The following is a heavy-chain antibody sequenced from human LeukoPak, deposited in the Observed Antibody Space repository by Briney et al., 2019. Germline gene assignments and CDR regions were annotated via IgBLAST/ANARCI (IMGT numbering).Heavy chain of an antibody. J-gene: IGHJ5*02. Sequence: GESLKISCKGSGYSFTSYWIGWVRQMPGRGLEWMGIIYPGDSDTRYSPSFQGQVTISADKPISTAYLQWSSLKASDTAMYYCATLSIAAAEGNWFDPWGQGTLVTVSS. CDR2: IYPGDSDT. V-gene: IGHV5-51*04. D-gene: IGHD6-13*01. CDR3: ATLSIAAAEGNWFDP. CDR1: GYSFTSYW.